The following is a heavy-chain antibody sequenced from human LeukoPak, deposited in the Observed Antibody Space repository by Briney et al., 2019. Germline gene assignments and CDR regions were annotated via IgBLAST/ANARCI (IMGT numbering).Heavy chain of an antibody. CDR3: ARLLRSGYSYGFLDY. CDR1: GDSLSRYY. D-gene: IGHD5-18*01. J-gene: IGHJ4*02. CDR2: IYYSGST. V-gene: IGHV4-59*01. Sequence: SETLSLTCTVSGDSLSRYYWSWIRQPPGKGLEWIGYIYYSGSTNYNPSLKRRGTISVDTSKNQFSLNLNSVTAAHTAVYFCARLLRSGYSYGFLDYWGQGTLVTVSS.